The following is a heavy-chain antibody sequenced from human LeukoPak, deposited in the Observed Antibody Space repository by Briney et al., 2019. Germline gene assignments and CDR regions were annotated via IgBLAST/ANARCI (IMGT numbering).Heavy chain of an antibody. J-gene: IGHJ4*02. CDR2: IYHTGST. CDR1: GFTFSSYW. V-gene: IGHV4-4*01. Sequence: GSLRLSCAASGFTFSSYWMSWVRQAPGKGLEWIGEIYHTGSTNYNPSLKSRVTISVDNAKNQFSLSLNSMSAADTAVYFCTRNGAYNLDSWGQGTLVTVSS. D-gene: IGHD1-1*01. CDR3: TRNGAYNLDS.